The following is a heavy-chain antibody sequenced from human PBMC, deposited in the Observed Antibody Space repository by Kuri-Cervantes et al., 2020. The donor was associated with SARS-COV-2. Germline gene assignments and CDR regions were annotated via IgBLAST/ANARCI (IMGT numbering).Heavy chain of an antibody. V-gene: IGHV3-11*04. CDR3: ARDGAFTIFGVVIIGDY. CDR1: GFSFSDYY. D-gene: IGHD3-3*01. J-gene: IGHJ4*02. Sequence: GESLKISCAASGFSFSDYYMMWVRQAPGKGLQWVSYISDRGTTTYYADSVKGRFTISRDNSKNTLYLQMNSLRAEDTAVYYCARDGAFTIFGVVIIGDYWGQGTLVTVSS. CDR2: ISDRGTTT.